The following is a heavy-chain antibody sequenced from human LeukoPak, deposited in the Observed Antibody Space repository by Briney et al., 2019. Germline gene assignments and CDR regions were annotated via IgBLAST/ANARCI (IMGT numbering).Heavy chain of an antibody. CDR3: ARGKPPCGGDCYPEYFQH. Sequence: PSETLSLTCAVYGGSFSGCYWSWIRQPPGKGLEWIGEINHSGSTNYNPSLKSRVTISVDTSKNQFSLKLSSVTAADTAVYYCARGKPPCGGDCYPEYFQHWGQGTLVTVSS. CDR2: INHSGST. D-gene: IGHD2-21*02. V-gene: IGHV4-34*01. J-gene: IGHJ1*01. CDR1: GGSFSGCY.